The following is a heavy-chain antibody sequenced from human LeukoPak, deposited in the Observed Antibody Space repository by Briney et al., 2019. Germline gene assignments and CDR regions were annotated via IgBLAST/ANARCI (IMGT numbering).Heavy chain of an antibody. CDR3: TSLRFAGTTLDYFDY. CDR1: GFTFSTYS. J-gene: IGHJ4*02. CDR2: ISDSSTYI. Sequence: GGSLRLSCAASGFTFSTYSMNWVRQAQGKGLEWVSYISDSSTYIYYADSVRGRFTISRDNAKNSLHLQMNSLRAEDTAVYYCTSLRFAGTTLDYFDYWGQGTLVTVSS. D-gene: IGHD1-7*01. V-gene: IGHV3-21*01.